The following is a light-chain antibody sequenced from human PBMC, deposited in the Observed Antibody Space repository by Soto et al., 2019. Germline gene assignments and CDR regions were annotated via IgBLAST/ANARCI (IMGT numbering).Light chain of an antibody. J-gene: IGLJ2*01. CDR2: DAS. V-gene: IGLV2-14*03. Sequence: QSALTQPASVSGSPGQSITISCAGTSADIGAFNYVSWYQHHPGKAPKLLIYDASDRPSGVSTRFSASKSANTASLTISGLQADDEGDYYCSSYSTTSALVFGGGTKLTVL. CDR1: SADIGAFNY. CDR3: SSYSTTSALV.